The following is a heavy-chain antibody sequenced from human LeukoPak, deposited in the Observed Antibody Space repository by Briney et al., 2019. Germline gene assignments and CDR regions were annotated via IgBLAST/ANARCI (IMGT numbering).Heavy chain of an antibody. CDR3: ARGIAADNWFDP. D-gene: IGHD6-13*01. V-gene: IGHV4-59*12. CDR2: IYYSGST. J-gene: IGHJ5*02. Sequence: WIGYIYYSGSTNYNPSLKSRVTISVDTSKNQFSLKLSSVTAADTAVYYCARGIAADNWFDPWGQGTLVTVSS.